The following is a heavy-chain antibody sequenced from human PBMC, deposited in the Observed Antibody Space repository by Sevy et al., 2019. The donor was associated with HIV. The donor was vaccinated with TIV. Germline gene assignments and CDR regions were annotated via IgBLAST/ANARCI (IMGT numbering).Heavy chain of an antibody. CDR2: ISSNGGST. Sequence: GWSLRLSCSASGFTFSSYAMHWVRQAPGKGLEYVSAISSNGGSTYYADSVKGRFTISRDNSKNTLYLQMSSLRAEDTAVYYCVKATYDFWSGGSYWGQGTLVTVSS. J-gene: IGHJ4*02. D-gene: IGHD3-3*01. V-gene: IGHV3-64D*06. CDR3: VKATYDFWSGGSY. CDR1: GFTFSSYA.